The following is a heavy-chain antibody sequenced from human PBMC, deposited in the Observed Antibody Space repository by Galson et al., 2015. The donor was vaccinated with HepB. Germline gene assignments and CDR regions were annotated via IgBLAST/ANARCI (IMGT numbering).Heavy chain of an antibody. CDR1: GYTFTSYY. CDR3: ARTPYYDSSMLGVVFDY. Sequence: SVKVSCKASGYTFTSYYMHWVRQAPGQGLEWMGIINPSGGSTSYAQKFQGRVTMTRDTSTSTVYMELSSLRSEDTAVYYCARTPYYDSSMLGVVFDYWGQGTLVTVSS. V-gene: IGHV1-46*01. J-gene: IGHJ4*02. D-gene: IGHD3-22*01. CDR2: INPSGGST.